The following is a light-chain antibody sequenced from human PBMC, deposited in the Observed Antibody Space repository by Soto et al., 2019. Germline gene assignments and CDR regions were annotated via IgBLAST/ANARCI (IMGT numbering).Light chain of an antibody. Sequence: EIVLTQSPVTLSLSPGERATLSCRASQSVRSHYLAWYHQKPGQAPRLLIYNSSPRATGIPDRFSGSGSATDSTLTISRMEHEDFALYYCQQYRDLPKTFGQGTQVEIK. V-gene: IGKV3-20*01. CDR1: QSVRSHY. J-gene: IGKJ1*01. CDR2: NSS. CDR3: QQYRDLPKT.